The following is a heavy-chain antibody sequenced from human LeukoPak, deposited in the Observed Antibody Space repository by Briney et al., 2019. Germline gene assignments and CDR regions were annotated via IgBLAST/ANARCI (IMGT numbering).Heavy chain of an antibody. CDR1: GGSISSYY. V-gene: IGHV4-4*07. J-gene: IGHJ5*02. D-gene: IGHD2-2*01. CDR2: IYTSGST. Sequence: SETLSLTCTVSGGSISSYYWSWIRQPAGKGLEWIGRIYTSGSTNYNPSLKSRVTMSVDTSKNQFSLKLSSVTAADTAVYYCGRFVRGPVARYCSSTSCSGSGWFDPWGQGTLVTVSS. CDR3: GRFVRGPVARYCSSTSCSGSGWFDP.